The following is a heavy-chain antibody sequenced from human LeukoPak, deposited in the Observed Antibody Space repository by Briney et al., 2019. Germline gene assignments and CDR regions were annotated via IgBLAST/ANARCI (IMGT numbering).Heavy chain of an antibody. CDR3: ARGPGVGINADS. D-gene: IGHD3-10*01. J-gene: IGHJ4*02. CDR1: GFTFSSYW. Sequence: GGSLRLSCAASGFTFSSYWMNWVRQAPGKGLEWVSSISSSSSYIYYADSVKGRFTISRDNAKNSLYLQMNSLRAEDTAVYYCARGPGVGINADSWGQGTLVTVSS. V-gene: IGHV3-21*01. CDR2: ISSSSSYI.